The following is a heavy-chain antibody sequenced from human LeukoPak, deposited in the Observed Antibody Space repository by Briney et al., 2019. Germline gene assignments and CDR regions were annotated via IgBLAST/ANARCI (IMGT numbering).Heavy chain of an antibody. V-gene: IGHV3-7*01. CDR3: AARHRTYYGDLFGY. J-gene: IGHJ4*02. D-gene: IGHD4-17*01. Sequence: GGSLRLSCAASGFTFSSYWMSWVRQAPGKGLEWVANIKQDGSEKYYVDSVKGRFTISRDNAKNSLYLQMNSLRAEDTAVYYCAARHRTYYGDLFGYWGQGTLVTVSS. CDR2: IKQDGSEK. CDR1: GFTFSSYW.